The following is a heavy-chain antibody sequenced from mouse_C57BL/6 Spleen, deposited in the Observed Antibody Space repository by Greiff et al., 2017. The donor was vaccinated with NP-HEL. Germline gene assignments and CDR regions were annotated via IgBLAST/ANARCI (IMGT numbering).Heavy chain of an antibody. Sequence: VQLQQSGAELVRPGTSVKVSCKASGYAFTNYLIEWVKQRPGQGLEWIGVINPGSGGTNYNEKFKGKATLTADKSSSTAYMQLSSLTSEDSAVYFGARSRPLEPYSKFDDWGQGTTLTVSS. D-gene: IGHD2-5*01. CDR1: GYAFTNYL. J-gene: IGHJ2*01. CDR2: INPGSGGT. CDR3: ARSRPLEPYSKFDD. V-gene: IGHV1-54*01.